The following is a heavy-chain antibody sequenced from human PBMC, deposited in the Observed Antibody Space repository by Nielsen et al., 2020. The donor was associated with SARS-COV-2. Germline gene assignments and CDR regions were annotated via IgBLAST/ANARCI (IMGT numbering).Heavy chain of an antibody. CDR1: GGSFSSYY. CDR2: IHYSGST. V-gene: IGHV4-59*01. J-gene: IGHJ6*03. CDR3: GSDVWRLPYYYYMDV. Sequence: SETLSLTCTVSGGSFSSYYWSWIRQSPGKGLEWIGYIHYSGSTNYNPSLKSRVTMSVHTSKNQFSLKLSSVTAADTVVYYCGSDVWRLPYYYYMDVWGKGTTVTVSS. D-gene: IGHD6-25*01.